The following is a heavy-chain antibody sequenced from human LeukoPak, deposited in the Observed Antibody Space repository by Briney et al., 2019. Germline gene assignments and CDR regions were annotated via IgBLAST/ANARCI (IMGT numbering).Heavy chain of an antibody. D-gene: IGHD2-8*01. CDR1: RDYIRHIDCY. CDR2: IYKSGTA. CDR3: ARLIVGCTDGVCYKGHLY. J-gene: IGHJ4*02. V-gene: IGHV4-39*07. Sequence: SETLSLTCTVSRDYIRHIDCYWVWIRQPPGKGLEWIGNIYKSGTASYSPSLSSRVTMSIDTSKSQFSLRVNSVTVADTAVYYCARLIVGCTDGVCYKGHLYWGQGTLVTVSS.